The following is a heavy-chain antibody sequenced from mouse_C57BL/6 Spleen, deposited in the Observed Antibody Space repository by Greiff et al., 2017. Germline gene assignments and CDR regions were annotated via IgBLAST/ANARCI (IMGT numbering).Heavy chain of an antibody. CDR2: IDPSDSET. J-gene: IGHJ4*01. CDR3: ARSDSSGYYAMDY. V-gene: IGHV1-52*01. D-gene: IGHD3-2*02. Sequence: QVQLQQPGAELVRPGSSVKLSCKASVYTFTSYWMHWVKQRPIQGLEWIVNIDPSDSETHYNQKFKDKATLTVDKSSSTAYMQLSSLTSEDSAVFYCARSDSSGYYAMDYWGQGTSVTVSS. CDR1: VYTFTSYW.